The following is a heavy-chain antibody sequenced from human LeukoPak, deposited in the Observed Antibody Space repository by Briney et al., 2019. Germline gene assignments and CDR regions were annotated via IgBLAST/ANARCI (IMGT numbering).Heavy chain of an antibody. Sequence: PGGSLRLSCAASGFTFSSYWMSWVRQAPGKGLEWVANIKQDGSEKYYLDSVKGRFTISRDNVKKSLYLQMNSLRAEDTAVYYCARGDFNDNGDYVDAFDIWGHGTMVTVSS. D-gene: IGHD4-17*01. CDR3: ARGDFNDNGDYVDAFDI. CDR2: IKQDGSEK. V-gene: IGHV3-7*01. J-gene: IGHJ3*02. CDR1: GFTFSSYW.